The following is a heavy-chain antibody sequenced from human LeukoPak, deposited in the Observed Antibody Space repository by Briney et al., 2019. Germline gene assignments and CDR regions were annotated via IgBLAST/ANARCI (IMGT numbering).Heavy chain of an antibody. V-gene: IGHV4-34*01. J-gene: IGHJ4*02. CDR3: ARGFAYYDSSGYPYYFDY. Sequence: PSETLSLTCAVYGGSFSGYYWSWIRQPPGNGLEWMGEINHSGSTNLNPSVKSRVTISVDTSKNQFSLKLSSVTAADTAVYYCARGFAYYDSSGYPYYFDYWGQGTLVTVSS. CDR2: INHSGST. CDR1: GGSFSGYY. D-gene: IGHD3-22*01.